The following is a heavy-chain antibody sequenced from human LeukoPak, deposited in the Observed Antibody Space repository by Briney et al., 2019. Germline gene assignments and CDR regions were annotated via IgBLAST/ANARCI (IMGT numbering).Heavy chain of an antibody. CDR3: ARPRGGYYYMDV. Sequence: PSETLSLTCTVSGDSIFSTTYYWGWIRQPPGKGLEWIGSIFHSGSTYYNPSLKSRLTISVDTSKNQLSLRLRSVTAADTAVYYCARPRGGYYYMDVWGKGTTVTVSS. V-gene: IGHV4-39*01. CDR2: IFHSGST. J-gene: IGHJ6*03. CDR1: GDSIFSTTYY.